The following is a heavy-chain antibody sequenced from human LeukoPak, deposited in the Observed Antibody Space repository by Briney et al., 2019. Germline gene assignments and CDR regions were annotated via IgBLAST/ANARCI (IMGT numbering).Heavy chain of an antibody. D-gene: IGHD6-13*01. CDR1: GDTFSSYA. CDR3: ARGRYIATAGIYYYMDV. Sequence: GASVKVSCKASGDTFSSYAISWVRQAPGQGLEWMGGIIPIFGTANYAQKFHGRVTITADVSTSTAYMELSRLRSEDTAVYYCARGRYIATAGIYYYMDVWGKGTTVTVPS. V-gene: IGHV1-69*13. J-gene: IGHJ6*03. CDR2: IIPIFGTA.